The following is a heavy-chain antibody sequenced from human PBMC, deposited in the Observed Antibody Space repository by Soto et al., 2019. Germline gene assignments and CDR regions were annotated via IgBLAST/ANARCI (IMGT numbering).Heavy chain of an antibody. Sequence: PSETLSLPCTVSGGSISSGSYHWGWIRQTPGKGLEWIGSIYYTGNTFYNPSLERRVTISVDTSNTRFSLKLSSVNAADTAVYYCARHRAGCTTTSCYVHWFGSWGQGTLVTGSS. D-gene: IGHD2-2*01. V-gene: IGHV4-39*01. CDR3: ARHRAGCTTTSCYVHWFGS. CDR2: IYYTGNT. J-gene: IGHJ5*01. CDR1: GGSISSGSYH.